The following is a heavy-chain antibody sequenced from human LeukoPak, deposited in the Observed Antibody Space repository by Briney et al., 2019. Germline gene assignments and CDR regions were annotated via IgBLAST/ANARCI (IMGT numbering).Heavy chain of an antibody. D-gene: IGHD5-18*01. CDR1: GFTFSSYS. V-gene: IGHV3-21*01. Sequence: GGTLRLSCAASGFTFSSYSMNWVRQAPGKELEGFSFISGTSSYIYYADSVKGRFTISRDNAKNSLYLQMNSLSAEDTAVYYCARDGGYSYGPDLDYWGQGTLVTVSS. J-gene: IGHJ4*02. CDR2: ISGTSSYI. CDR3: ARDGGYSYGPDLDY.